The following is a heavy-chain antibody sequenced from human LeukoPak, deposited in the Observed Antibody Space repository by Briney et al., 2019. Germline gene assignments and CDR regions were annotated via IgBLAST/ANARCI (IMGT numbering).Heavy chain of an antibody. J-gene: IGHJ4*02. Sequence: SVTVSCKASGGTFSSYAISWVRQAPGQGLEWMGGIIPIFGTANYAQKFQGRVTITADKSTSTAYMELSSLRSEDTAIYHCARGIEAGVDYWGQGTLVTVSS. CDR1: GGTFSSYA. D-gene: IGHD2-21*01. CDR2: IIPIFGTA. V-gene: IGHV1-69*06. CDR3: ARGIEAGVDY.